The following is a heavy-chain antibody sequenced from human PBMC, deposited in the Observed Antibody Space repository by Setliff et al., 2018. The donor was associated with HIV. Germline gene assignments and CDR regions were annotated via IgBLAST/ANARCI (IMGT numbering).Heavy chain of an antibody. V-gene: IGHV4-34*01. J-gene: IGHJ4*02. CDR1: GGSFSDYY. CDR3: ARGARRVIAVAGRFDY. Sequence: SETLSLTCGIYGGSFSDYYWSWIRQPPGKGLEWIGEIDHRGRPKYNPSLNSRVTMSVDKSRNQFSLKVSSVTAADTAVYYCARGARRVIAVAGRFDYWGQGTLVTVSS. CDR2: IDHRGRP. D-gene: IGHD6-19*01.